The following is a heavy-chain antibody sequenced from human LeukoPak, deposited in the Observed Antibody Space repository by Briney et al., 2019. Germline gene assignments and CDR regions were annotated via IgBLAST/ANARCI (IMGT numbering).Heavy chain of an antibody. V-gene: IGHV3-21*01. J-gene: IGHJ4*02. CDR1: GFTFSSYS. CDR3: ARGYSSSWYGPTPAGY. Sequence: GGSLRLSCAASGFTFSSYSMNWVRQAPGKGLEWVSSISSSSSYIYYADSVKGRFTISRDNAKNSLYLQMNSLRAEDTAVYYCARGYSSSWYGPTPAGYWGQGTLVTVSS. CDR2: ISSSSSYI. D-gene: IGHD6-13*01.